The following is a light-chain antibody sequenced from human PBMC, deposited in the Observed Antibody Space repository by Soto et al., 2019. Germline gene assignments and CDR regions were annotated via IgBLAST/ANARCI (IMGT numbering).Light chain of an antibody. V-gene: IGKV3-20*01. CDR3: QQYFASSWT. CDR1: QSMDNRY. J-gene: IGKJ1*01. Sequence: ENVLTQSPGTLSSSPGERATLSCRASQSMDNRYFAWYQHKPGQAPRLLIYATSSRATGIPDRFGGSGSGTDFTLTINRLEPEYFAVYYCQQYFASSWTFGQGTKVDIK. CDR2: ATS.